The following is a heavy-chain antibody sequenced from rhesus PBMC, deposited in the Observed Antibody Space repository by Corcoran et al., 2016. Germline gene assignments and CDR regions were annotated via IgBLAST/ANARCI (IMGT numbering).Heavy chain of an antibody. J-gene: IGHJ3*01. D-gene: IGHD4-23*01. CDR3: ARGWGTVTVFDF. CDR1: GYSFTNYW. V-gene: IGHV5-2*01. CDR2: IDPSDSDT. Sequence: EVQLVQSGAEVKRPGESLKISCKTSGYSFTNYWISWVRQMPGKGLEWMGAIDPSDSDTSYTPSFPGQVTISADNSISTAYLQWSSLKASDTATYYCARGWGTVTVFDFWGQGLRVTVSS.